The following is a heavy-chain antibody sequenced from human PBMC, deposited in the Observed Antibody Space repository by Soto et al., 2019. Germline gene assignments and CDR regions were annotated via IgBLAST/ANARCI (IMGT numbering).Heavy chain of an antibody. CDR1: GGSFSSYY. V-gene: IGHV4-34*01. Sequence: QVQLQQWGAGLLKPSETLSLTCAVYGGSFSSYYWSWIRQPPGKGLEWIGEINHSGSTNYNPSLKSRVTISVDTSKNQFSLKLSSVTAADTAVYYCARGRHFLTGYYYSYYYYGMDVWGQGTTVTVSS. J-gene: IGHJ6*02. CDR2: INHSGST. CDR3: ARGRHFLTGYYYSYYYYGMDV. D-gene: IGHD3-9*01.